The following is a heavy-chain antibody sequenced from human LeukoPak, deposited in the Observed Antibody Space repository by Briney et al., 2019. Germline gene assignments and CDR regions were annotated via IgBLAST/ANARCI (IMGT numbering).Heavy chain of an antibody. J-gene: IGHJ4*02. CDR2: INHSGST. V-gene: IGHV4-34*01. D-gene: IGHD3-22*01. CDR3: ARERYYDSSGYYYY. Sequence: SETLSLTCAVYGGSFSGYYWSWIRQPPGKGLEWIGEINHSGSTNYNPSLKSRVTISVDTSKNQFSLKLSSVTAADTAVYYCARERYYDSSGYYYYWGQGTLVTVSS. CDR1: GGSFSGYY.